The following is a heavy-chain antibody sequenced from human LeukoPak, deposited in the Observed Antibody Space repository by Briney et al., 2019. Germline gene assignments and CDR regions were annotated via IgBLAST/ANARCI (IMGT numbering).Heavy chain of an antibody. V-gene: IGHV3-7*01. J-gene: IGHJ4*02. Sequence: PGGSLRPSCAASGFTFSSYWMSWVRQAPGKGLGGLANIKQDGSEKDYVDSVKGRFTISRDNAKNSLYLQMNSLRAEDTAVYYCASGYSSGWYVIDYWGQGTLVTVSS. CDR3: ASGYSSGWYVIDY. CDR1: GFTFSSYW. D-gene: IGHD6-19*01. CDR2: IKQDGSEK.